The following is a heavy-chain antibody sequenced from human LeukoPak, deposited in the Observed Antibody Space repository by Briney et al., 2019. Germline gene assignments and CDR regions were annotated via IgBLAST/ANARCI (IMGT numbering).Heavy chain of an antibody. V-gene: IGHV3-11*06. Sequence: GGSLRLSCTTPGFTYSDYYMSWIRQAPGKGLEWVSYISSSSVYTDYADSVKGRFTISRDNGKNSLFLQMNSLRAEDTAVYYCAREGGYSYGLIDYWGQGALVTVSS. CDR3: AREGGYSYGLIDY. CDR1: GFTYSDYY. CDR2: ISSSSVYT. D-gene: IGHD5-18*01. J-gene: IGHJ4*02.